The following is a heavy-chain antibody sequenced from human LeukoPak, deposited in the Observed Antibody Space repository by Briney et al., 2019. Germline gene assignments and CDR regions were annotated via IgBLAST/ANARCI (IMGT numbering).Heavy chain of an antibody. CDR1: GYSIRSGFY. V-gene: IGHV4-38-2*02. CDR2: IYYSGST. J-gene: IGHJ4*02. Sequence: SETLSLTCTVSGYSIRSGFYWGWIRQPPGKGLEWIGSIYYSGSTYYNPSLKSRVTISVDTSKNQFSLKLSPVTAADTAVYYCARDYQGGYGDKTVDYWGQGTLVTVSS. CDR3: ARDYQGGYGDKTVDY. D-gene: IGHD5-18*01.